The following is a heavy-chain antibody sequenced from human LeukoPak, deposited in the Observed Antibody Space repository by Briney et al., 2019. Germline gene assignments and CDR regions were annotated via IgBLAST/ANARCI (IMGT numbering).Heavy chain of an antibody. D-gene: IGHD1-26*01. V-gene: IGHV4-39*01. Sequence: SETLSLTCTVSGGPISGSSYCWGWIRQRAGKGLEWIGSMYYNGNTHYNPSLKRRVTISIYTSKNQFSLNLSSVTAADGGVYYCARHGSGSYYNFFDYWGQGTLVTVSS. CDR3: ARHGSGSYYNFFDY. CDR2: MYYNGNT. CDR1: GGPISGSSYC. J-gene: IGHJ4*02.